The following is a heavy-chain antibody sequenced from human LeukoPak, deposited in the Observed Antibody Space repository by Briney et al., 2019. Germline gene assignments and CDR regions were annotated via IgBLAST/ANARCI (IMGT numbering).Heavy chain of an antibody. CDR1: GGSISSGSYY. V-gene: IGHV4-61*02. CDR3: ARDRYSSPAGFDP. Sequence: SETLSLTCTVSGGSISSGSYYWSWIRQPAGRGLEWIGRIYTSGSTNYNPPLKSRVTISVDTSKNQFSLKLSSVTAADTAVYYCARDRYSSPAGFDPWGQGTLVTVSS. J-gene: IGHJ5*02. CDR2: IYTSGST. D-gene: IGHD6-13*01.